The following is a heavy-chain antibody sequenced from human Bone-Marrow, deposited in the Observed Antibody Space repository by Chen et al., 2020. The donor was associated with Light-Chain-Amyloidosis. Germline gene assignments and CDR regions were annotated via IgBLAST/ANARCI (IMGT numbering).Heavy chain of an antibody. D-gene: IGHD5-12*01. Sequence: EVQLEQSGPDVKKPGESLKISCKGSGYTFPNYWIGWVRQMPGKGLEWMGVIYPDDSDARYSPSFEGQVTISADKSITTADLQWRSLKASDTAMYYCARRRDGYNFDYWGQGTLVTVSS. CDR2: IYPDDSDA. V-gene: IGHV5-51*01. CDR3: ARRRDGYNFDY. CDR1: GYTFPNYW. J-gene: IGHJ4*02.